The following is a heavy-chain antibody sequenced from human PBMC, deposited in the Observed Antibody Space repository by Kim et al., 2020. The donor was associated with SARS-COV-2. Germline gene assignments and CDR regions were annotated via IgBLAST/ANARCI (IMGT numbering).Heavy chain of an antibody. Sequence: SETLSLTCTVYGGSFSGYQYSGSRQYPERGLEWSGESNDSRSSQYNPSLKSRVTISVDTSKNQFSLKLTSVTAADTAVYYCARGVSGYWGQGTLVTVSS. V-gene: IGHV4-34*01. CDR2: SNDSRSS. J-gene: IGHJ4*02. CDR1: GGSFSGYQ. CDR3: ARGVSGY.